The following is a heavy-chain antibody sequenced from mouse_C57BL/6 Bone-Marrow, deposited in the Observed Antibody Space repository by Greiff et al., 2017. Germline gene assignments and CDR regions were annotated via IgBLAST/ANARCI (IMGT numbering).Heavy chain of an antibody. CDR2: IYPGDGDT. J-gene: IGHJ3*01. CDR3: ARSGDGYYGWFAY. V-gene: IGHV1-80*01. D-gene: IGHD2-3*01. Sequence: VQLQQSGAELVKPGASVKISCKASGYAFSSYWMNWVKQRPGKGLEWIGQIYPGDGDTNYNGKFKGKATLTADKSSSTAYMQLSSLTSEDSAVXFCARSGDGYYGWFAYWGQGTLVTVSA. CDR1: GYAFSSYW.